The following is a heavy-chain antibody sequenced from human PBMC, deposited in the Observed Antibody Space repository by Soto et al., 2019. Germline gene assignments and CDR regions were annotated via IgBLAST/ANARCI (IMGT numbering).Heavy chain of an antibody. V-gene: IGHV3-53*01. J-gene: IGHJ4*02. CDR3: ARRRGGGGY. Sequence: EVQLVESGGGLIQPGGSLRLSCAVSGFTVSNNYMSWVRQAPGKGLEGVSVIYSGGYTAYGDSVKGRFTISRDNSKNTLFLKMNSLGAEDRAGYFWARRRGGGGYWGQGTLVTVSS. CDR1: GFTVSNNY. CDR2: IYSGGYT. D-gene: IGHD3-10*01.